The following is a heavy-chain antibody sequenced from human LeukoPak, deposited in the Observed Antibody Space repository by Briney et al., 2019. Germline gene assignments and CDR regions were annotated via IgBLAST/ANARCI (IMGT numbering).Heavy chain of an antibody. V-gene: IGHV4-59*01. CDR1: GGSISSYY. D-gene: IGHD3-22*01. Sequence: PSETLSLTCTVSGGSISSYYWSWIRQPPGKGLEWIGHIYTSGSTNYNPSLKSRVTISVDTSKNQFSLKLSFVTAADTAVYYCARSGNYYDSSGYNYWGQGTLVTVSS. CDR2: IYTSGST. CDR3: ARSGNYYDSSGYNY. J-gene: IGHJ4*02.